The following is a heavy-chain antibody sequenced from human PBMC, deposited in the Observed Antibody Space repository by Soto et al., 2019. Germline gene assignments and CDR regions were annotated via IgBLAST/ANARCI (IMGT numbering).Heavy chain of an antibody. D-gene: IGHD1-20*01. CDR2: IFHSGTT. CDR1: GGSISINNYY. CDR3: ARVHITGPVHS. V-gene: IGHV4-61*05. Sequence: SETLSLTCTVSGGSISINNYYWGWIRQPPGKGLEWIGNIFHSGTTNYNASLRSRVSMSVDTPTNQFSLKLMSVTAADTAVYYCARVHITGPVHSWGQGNLVTVSS. J-gene: IGHJ4*02.